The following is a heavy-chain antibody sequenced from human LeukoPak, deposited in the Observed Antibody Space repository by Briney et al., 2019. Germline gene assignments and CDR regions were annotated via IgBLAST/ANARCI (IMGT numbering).Heavy chain of an antibody. D-gene: IGHD6-13*01. J-gene: IGHJ4*02. CDR3: AKDKGITGGSSSWNSVDF. Sequence: GGSLRLSCGTSGFTFSSYAMTWVRQAPGKGLEWVSLITGSGGSTYYADSVKGRFTISRDNSKNMLYLQMNSLRAEDTALYYCAKDKGITGGSSSWNSVDFWGQGTLVTVSS. CDR1: GFTFSSYA. CDR2: ITGSGGST. V-gene: IGHV3-23*01.